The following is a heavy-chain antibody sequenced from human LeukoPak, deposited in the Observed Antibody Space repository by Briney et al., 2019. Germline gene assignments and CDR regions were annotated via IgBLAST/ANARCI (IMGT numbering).Heavy chain of an antibody. Sequence: SVKVSCKASVGTLISYAISWVRQAPGQRVKWMGGIIPIFGTANYAQKFQGRVTMTEDTSTDTAYMELSSLRAEDTAVYYCATGMTTVVILDYWGQGTLVTVSS. CDR1: VGTLISYA. CDR3: ATGMTTVVILDY. J-gene: IGHJ4*02. D-gene: IGHD4-23*01. V-gene: IGHV1-69*06. CDR2: IIPIFGTA.